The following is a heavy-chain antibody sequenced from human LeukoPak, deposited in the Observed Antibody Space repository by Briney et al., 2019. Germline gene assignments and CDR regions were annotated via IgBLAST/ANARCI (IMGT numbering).Heavy chain of an antibody. CDR2: IIPIFGTA. D-gene: IGHD3-10*01. CDR1: GGTFSSYA. V-gene: IGHV1-69*05. CDR3: ANRYYGSGSYYNVRGTYYYYMDV. Sequence: GASVKVSCKASGGTFSSYAISWVRQAPGQGLEWMGGIIPIFGTANYAQRFQGRVTITTDESTSTAYMELSSLRSEDTAVYYCANRYYGSGSYYNVRGTYYYYMDVWGKGTTVTVSS. J-gene: IGHJ6*03.